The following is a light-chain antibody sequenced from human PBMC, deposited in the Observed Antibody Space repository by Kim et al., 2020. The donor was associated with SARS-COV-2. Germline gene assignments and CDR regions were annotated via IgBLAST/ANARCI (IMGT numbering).Light chain of an antibody. J-gene: IGKJ2*01. CDR2: LAS. V-gene: IGKV1-5*03. CDR1: QDISTW. Sequence: DIQMTQSPSTLSASVGDTVTITCRASQDISTWLAWYQQKPGRAPKLLLYLASSLESGVPSRFSGSGSGTGFTLTISSLQPDDFATYYCQHYSRFPYTFGQGTKLEIK. CDR3: QHYSRFPYT.